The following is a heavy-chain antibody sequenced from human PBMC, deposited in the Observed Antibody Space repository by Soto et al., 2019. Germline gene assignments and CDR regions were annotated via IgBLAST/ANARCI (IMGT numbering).Heavy chain of an antibody. CDR2: IVVGSGNT. CDR3: AADPNSLLWFGESDAFDI. V-gene: IGHV1-58*01. Sequence: SVKVSCKASGFTFTSSAVQRVRQARGQRLEWIGWIVVGSGNTNYAQKFQGRVTITRDMSTSTAYMELSSLRSEDTAVYYCAADPNSLLWFGESDAFDIWGQGTMVTVSS. J-gene: IGHJ3*02. D-gene: IGHD3-10*01. CDR1: GFTFTSSA.